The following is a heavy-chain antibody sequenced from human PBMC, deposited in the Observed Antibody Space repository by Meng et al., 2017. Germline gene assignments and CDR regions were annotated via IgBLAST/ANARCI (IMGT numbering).Heavy chain of an antibody. CDR1: GFTFDDYA. D-gene: IGHD3-10*01. CDR3: ARIVFLPLRGVIITDAFDI. V-gene: IGHV3-9*01. Sequence: SLKISCAASGFTFDDYAMHWVRQAPGKGLEWVSGISWNSGSIGYADSVKGRFTISRDNAKNSLYLQMNSLRAEDTAVYYCARIVFLPLRGVIITDAFDIWGQGTMVTVSS. J-gene: IGHJ3*02. CDR2: ISWNSGSI.